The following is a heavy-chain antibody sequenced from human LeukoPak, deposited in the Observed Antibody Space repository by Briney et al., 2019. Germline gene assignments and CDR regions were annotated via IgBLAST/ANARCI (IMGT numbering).Heavy chain of an antibody. J-gene: IGHJ4*02. CDR2: INPNSGNT. V-gene: IGHV1-8*02. CDR3: ARGLGDFDY. CDR1: GYTFTDQY. Sequence: ASMKVSCKAAGYTFTDQYVHWVRQAPGQGLEWMGWINPNSGNTGYAQKFQGRVTMTRNTSISTAYMELSSLRSEDTAVYYCARGLGDFDYWGQGTLVTVSS.